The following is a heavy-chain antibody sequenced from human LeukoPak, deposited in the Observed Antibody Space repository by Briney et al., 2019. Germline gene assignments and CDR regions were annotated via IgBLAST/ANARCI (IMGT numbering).Heavy chain of an antibody. V-gene: IGHV3-21*01. CDR2: ISSSSSYI. CDR1: GFTFSSYS. J-gene: IGHJ4*02. D-gene: IGHD5-18*01. CDR3: ARARGYSYGFDY. Sequence: GGSLRLSCAASGFTFSSYSMNWVRQAPGKGLEWVSSISSSSSYIYYADSVKGRFTISRDNAKNSLYLQMNSLRAEDTAVYYCARARGYSYGFDYWGRGTLVTVSS.